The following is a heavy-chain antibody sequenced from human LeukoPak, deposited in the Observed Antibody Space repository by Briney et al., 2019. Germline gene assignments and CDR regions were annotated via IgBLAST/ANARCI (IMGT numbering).Heavy chain of an antibody. CDR3: ARTDYGYPYYYGMDV. J-gene: IGHJ6*02. Sequence: GASVKVSCKASGYTFTSYYMHWVRQAPGQGLEWMGIINPSGGSTSYAQKFQGRVTMARDTSTSTVYMELSSLRAEDTAVYYCARTDYGYPYYYGMDVWGQGTTVTVSS. CDR1: GYTFTSYY. CDR2: INPSGGST. V-gene: IGHV1-46*01. D-gene: IGHD4/OR15-4a*01.